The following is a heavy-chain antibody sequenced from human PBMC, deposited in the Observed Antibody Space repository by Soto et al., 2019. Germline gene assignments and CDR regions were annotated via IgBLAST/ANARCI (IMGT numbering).Heavy chain of an antibody. J-gene: IGHJ6*02. CDR3: ARDPGFHSYGFYYFYALDV. Sequence: PSQTLSLTCAISGDSVSSSSAAWNWIRQSPSRGFEWLGRTYYRSKWYNEYALSLQSRISINPDTAKNRFSLQLHSVTPEDTAVYYCARDPGFHSYGFYYFYALDVWGQGTTVTFSS. CDR2: TYYRSKWYN. CDR1: GDSVSSSSAA. V-gene: IGHV6-1*01. D-gene: IGHD5-18*01.